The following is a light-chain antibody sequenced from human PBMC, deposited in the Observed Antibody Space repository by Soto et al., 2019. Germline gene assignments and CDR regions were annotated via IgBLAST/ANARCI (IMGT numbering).Light chain of an antibody. CDR2: AAS. Sequence: DIQMTQSPSSLSASVGDRVAITFRSSQSISSSFLNWYQQKPGKAPKLLIYAASTLQSGVPSRFSGSGSGTDFTLTISCLQSEDFATYYCQQYYSYPLTFGGGTKVDIK. V-gene: IGKV1-39*01. J-gene: IGKJ4*01. CDR1: QSISSSF. CDR3: QQYYSYPLT.